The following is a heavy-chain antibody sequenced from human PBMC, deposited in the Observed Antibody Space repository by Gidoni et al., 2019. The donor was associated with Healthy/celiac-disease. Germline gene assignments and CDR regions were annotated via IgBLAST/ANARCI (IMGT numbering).Heavy chain of an antibody. Sequence: EVQLVESGGGLVQLGRSLRLSCTTSGSTFGDSAMSWVRQAPGKGLGVVGFIRSKAYGGTTEYAASVKGRFTISRDDSKSIAYLQMNSLKTEDTAVYYCTAGSMIFGVVTLDYWGQGALVTVSS. CDR2: IRSKAYGGTT. CDR1: GSTFGDSA. CDR3: TAGSMIFGVVTLDY. J-gene: IGHJ4*02. V-gene: IGHV3-49*04. D-gene: IGHD3-3*01.